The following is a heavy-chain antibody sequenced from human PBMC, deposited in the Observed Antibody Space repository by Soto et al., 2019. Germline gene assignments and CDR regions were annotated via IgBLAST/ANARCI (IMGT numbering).Heavy chain of an antibody. D-gene: IGHD3-3*01. CDR2: ISYDGSNK. CDR3: AKDPAYDFHPNWFDP. CDR1: GFTFSSYG. V-gene: IGHV3-30*18. J-gene: IGHJ5*02. Sequence: GGSLRLSCSASGFTFSSYGMHWVRQAPGKGLEWVAVISYDGSNKYYADSVKGRFTISRDNSKNTLYLQMNSLRAEDTAVYYCAKDPAYDFHPNWFDPWGQGTLVTVSS.